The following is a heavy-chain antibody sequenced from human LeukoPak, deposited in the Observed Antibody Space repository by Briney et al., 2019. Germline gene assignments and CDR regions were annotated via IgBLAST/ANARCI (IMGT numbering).Heavy chain of an antibody. D-gene: IGHD3-3*01. CDR1: GFTFSSYG. J-gene: IGHJ4*02. V-gene: IGHV3-30*18. Sequence: GRSLRLSCAASGFTFSSYGMHWVRQAPGRGLGGGAVISYDGSNKYYADSVKGRFTISRDNSKNTLYLQMNSLRAEDTAVYYCAKDLDPSVRFLEWLLFGYWGQGTLVTVSS. CDR3: AKDLDPSVRFLEWLLFGY. CDR2: ISYDGSNK.